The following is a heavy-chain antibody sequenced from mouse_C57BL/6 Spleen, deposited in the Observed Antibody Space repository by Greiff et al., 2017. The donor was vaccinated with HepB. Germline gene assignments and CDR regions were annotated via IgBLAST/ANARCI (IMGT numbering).Heavy chain of an antibody. J-gene: IGHJ2*01. CDR3: ARSGGIVDY. Sequence: QVQLQQSGAELVRPGTSVKVSCKASGYAFTNYLIEWVKQRPGQGLEWIGVINPGSGGTNYNEKFKGKATLTADKSSSTAYMQLSSLTSEDSAVYFCARSGGIVDYWGQGTTLTVSS. V-gene: IGHV1-54*01. CDR1: GYAFTNYL. CDR2: INPGSGGT. D-gene: IGHD3-2*02.